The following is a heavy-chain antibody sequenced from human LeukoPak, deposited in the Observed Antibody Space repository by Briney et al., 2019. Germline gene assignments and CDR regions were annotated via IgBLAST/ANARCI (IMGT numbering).Heavy chain of an antibody. CDR3: ARGGDIVATTYYGMDV. CDR1: GGSISSYY. D-gene: IGHD5-12*01. V-gene: IGHV4-59*01. CDR2: IYYSGST. J-gene: IGHJ6*02. Sequence: SETLSLTCTVSGGSISSYYWSWIRQPPGKGLEWIGYIYYSGSTNYNPSLKSRVTISVDTSKNQFSLKLSSVAAADTAVYYCARGGDIVATTYYGMDVWGQGTTVTVSS.